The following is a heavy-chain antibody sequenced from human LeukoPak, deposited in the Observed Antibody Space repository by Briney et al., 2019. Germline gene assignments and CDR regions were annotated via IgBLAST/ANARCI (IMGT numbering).Heavy chain of an antibody. J-gene: IGHJ4*02. CDR3: ARVRTGYSSSWYVDY. CDR2: IYYSGST. D-gene: IGHD6-13*01. Sequence: SETLSLTCTVSGGSISSYYWSWIRQPPGKGLEWIGYIYYSGSTNYNPSLKSRVTISVDTSKNQFSLKLSSVTAADTAVYYCARVRTGYSSSWYVDYWGQGTLVTVSS. CDR1: GGSISSYY. V-gene: IGHV4-59*12.